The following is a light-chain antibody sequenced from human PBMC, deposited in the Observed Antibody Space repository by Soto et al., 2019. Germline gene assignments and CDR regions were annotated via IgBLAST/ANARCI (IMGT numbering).Light chain of an antibody. Sequence: QSALTQPRSVSGSPGQSVTISCTGPSIDVGGSNYVSWYQQHPGKAPKLMIYEVSNRPSGVSNRFSGSKSGNTASLTISGLQAEDEADYYCSSYTSSSTWVFGGGTKLTVL. V-gene: IGLV2-14*01. J-gene: IGLJ3*02. CDR3: SSYTSSSTWV. CDR1: SIDVGGSNY. CDR2: EVS.